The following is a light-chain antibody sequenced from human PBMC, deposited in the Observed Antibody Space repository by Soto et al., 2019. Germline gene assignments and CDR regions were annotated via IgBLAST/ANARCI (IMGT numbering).Light chain of an antibody. CDR2: DAS. V-gene: IGKV3-20*01. CDR3: QQYGDRPRT. CDR1: PSVSSSY. Sequence: EIVLTQSPGSLSLSPGERATLSCRASPSVSSSYLAWYQQKPGQAPRLLIFDASIRVPTTPARFSGSVSGTEFTLTISSLESEDFAVYFCQQYGDRPRTFGQGTKVDIK. J-gene: IGKJ1*01.